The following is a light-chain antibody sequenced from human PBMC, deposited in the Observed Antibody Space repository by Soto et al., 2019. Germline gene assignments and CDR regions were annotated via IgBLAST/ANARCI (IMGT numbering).Light chain of an antibody. CDR1: QDISNF. J-gene: IGKJ3*01. V-gene: IGKV1-27*01. Sequence: DIQMTQSPSSLSASVGDRVTITCRASQDISNFLVWSQQKPGKVPNLLIYGASTLQSGVPSRFSGSGSGTDFTLTISSLQPEDVATDFCQKYNSAPFTFGPGTTVDIK. CDR2: GAS. CDR3: QKYNSAPFT.